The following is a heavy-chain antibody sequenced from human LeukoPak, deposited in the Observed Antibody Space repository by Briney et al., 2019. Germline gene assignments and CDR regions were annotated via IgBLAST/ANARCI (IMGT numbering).Heavy chain of an antibody. CDR2: IYPGDSDT. D-gene: IGHD6-13*01. J-gene: IGHJ4*02. CDR3: ARRRGIAAAGTNFDY. V-gene: IGHV5-51*01. Sequence: GESLQISCKGSGYSFTSYWIGWVRQMPGKGLEWMGIIYPGDSDTRYSPSFQGQVTTSADKSISTAYLQWSSLKASDTAMYYCARRRGIAAAGTNFDYWGQGTLVTVSS. CDR1: GYSFTSYW.